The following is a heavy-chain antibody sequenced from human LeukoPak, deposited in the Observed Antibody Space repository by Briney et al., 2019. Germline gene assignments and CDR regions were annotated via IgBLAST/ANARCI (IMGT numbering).Heavy chain of an antibody. CDR1: GYTFTVHY. D-gene: IGHD4/OR15-4a*01. CDR2: IKPDSGAT. V-gene: IGHV1-2*02. CDR3: ARDHDYGPDY. J-gene: IGHJ4*02. Sequence: GASLKVSCKASGYTFTVHYMHWLRQAPGQGLEWMGWIKPDSGATNFVQNFQGRVTMTSDTSINTAYMELSSLTSDDTAMYYCARDHDYGPDYWGQGTLVTVSA.